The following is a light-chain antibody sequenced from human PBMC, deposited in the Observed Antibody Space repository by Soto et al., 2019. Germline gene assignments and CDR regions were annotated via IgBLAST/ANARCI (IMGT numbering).Light chain of an antibody. CDR2: KAS. CDR3: QQYNSYSLT. V-gene: IGKV1-5*03. CDR1: QSISCW. J-gene: IGKJ1*01. Sequence: DIQMTQSPSILSASVGDSVTITCRASQSISCWLAWYQQKPGKAPKLLISKASTLESGVPSRFSGSGSGTEFTLTISSLQPDDFAPYYCQQYNSYSLTFGQGTKVEI.